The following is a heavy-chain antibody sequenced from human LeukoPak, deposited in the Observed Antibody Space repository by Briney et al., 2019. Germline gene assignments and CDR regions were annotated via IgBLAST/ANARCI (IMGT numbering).Heavy chain of an antibody. CDR2: INSDGSST. Sequence: GGSLRLSCAASGFTFSSYAMSWVRQAPGKGLVWVSRINSDGSSTSYADSVKGRFTISRDNAKNTLYLQMNSLRAEDTAVYYCARDPRGATTGSDAFDIWGQGTMVTVSS. CDR3: ARDPRGATTGSDAFDI. D-gene: IGHD1-26*01. J-gene: IGHJ3*02. V-gene: IGHV3-74*01. CDR1: GFTFSSYA.